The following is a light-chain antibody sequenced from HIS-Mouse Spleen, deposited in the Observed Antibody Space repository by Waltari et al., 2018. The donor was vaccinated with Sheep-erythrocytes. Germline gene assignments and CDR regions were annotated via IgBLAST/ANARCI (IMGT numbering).Light chain of an antibody. Sequence: QSALTQPRSVSGSPGQSVTISCTGTSSDVGGYNYVSWYQQHPGKAPKLMIYDVSKRPSGVPDRFSGSKSGHTASLTISGLQADDEADYYCCSYAGSYNHVFATGTKVTVL. CDR1: SSDVGGYNY. J-gene: IGLJ1*01. V-gene: IGLV2-11*01. CDR3: CSYAGSYNHV. CDR2: DVS.